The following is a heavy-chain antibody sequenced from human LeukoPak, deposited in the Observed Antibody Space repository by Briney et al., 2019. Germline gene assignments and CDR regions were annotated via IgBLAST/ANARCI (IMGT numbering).Heavy chain of an antibody. CDR2: MNPNSGNT. V-gene: IGHV1-8*03. D-gene: IGHD3-22*01. CDR1: GYTFITYD. J-gene: IGHJ4*02. Sequence: GASVKVSCKASGYTFITYDINWVRQATGQGLEWMGWMNPNSGNTGFAQKFQGRVTITRNTSISTAYMELSSLRSEDTAVYYCATAPPYDSSGYYLGYYFDYWGQGTLVTVSS. CDR3: ATAPPYDSSGYYLGYYFDY.